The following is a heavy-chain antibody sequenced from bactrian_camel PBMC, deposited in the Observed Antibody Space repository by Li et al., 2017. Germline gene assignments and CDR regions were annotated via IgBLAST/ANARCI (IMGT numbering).Heavy chain of an antibody. D-gene: IGHD6*01. Sequence: VQLVESGAASVQTGGSLRLSCAASGYTFISGCLGWFRQAPGKERESVARIGSGGTIFYASSVKGRFTISQDTSKNTLYLEMNSLDVSDTAVYYCGAGRYCSLSYITIWGQGTQVTVS. CDR2: IGSGGTI. CDR3: GAGRYCSLSYITI. J-gene: IGHJ4*01. V-gene: IGHV3S67*01. CDR1: GYTFISGC.